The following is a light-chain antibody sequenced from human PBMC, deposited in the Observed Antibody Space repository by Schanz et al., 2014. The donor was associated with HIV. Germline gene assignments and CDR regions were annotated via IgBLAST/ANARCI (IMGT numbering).Light chain of an antibody. V-gene: IGLV2-8*01. CDR3: SSYSGHNNLGI. Sequence: QSALTQPPSASGSPGQSVTISCTGTNSDVGGHNYVSWFQQHPGKAPRLIIYEVTKRPSGVPDRFSGSKSGNTASLIVSGLLAEDEAEYYCSSYSGHNNLGIFGGGTKLTVL. CDR1: NSDVGGHNY. J-gene: IGLJ2*01. CDR2: EVT.